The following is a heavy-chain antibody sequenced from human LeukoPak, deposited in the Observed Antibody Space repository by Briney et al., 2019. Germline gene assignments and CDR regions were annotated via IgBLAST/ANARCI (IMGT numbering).Heavy chain of an antibody. Sequence: ASVKVSCKVSGYTLTELSMHWVRQAPGEGLEWMGGFDPEDGETIYAQKFQGRVTMTEDTSTDTAYMELSSLRSEDTAVYYCATLTGYCSSTSCLNDYWGQGTLVTVSS. D-gene: IGHD2-2*01. CDR1: GYTLTELS. CDR3: ATLTGYCSSTSCLNDY. V-gene: IGHV1-24*01. CDR2: FDPEDGET. J-gene: IGHJ4*02.